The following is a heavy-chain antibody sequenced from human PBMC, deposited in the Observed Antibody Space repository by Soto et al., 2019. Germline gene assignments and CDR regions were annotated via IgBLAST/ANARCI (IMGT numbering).Heavy chain of an antibody. D-gene: IGHD3-10*01. CDR2: IYWDDDK. CDR3: AQRLREYGLGSERANYFDP. Sequence: QITSKESGPTLVRPTQTLTLTCTFSGFSLSTTGVGVGWIRQPPGKALEWLALIYWDDDKRYSPSLKSRLTITKDTSKNEVILTMTNMDPVDTATYYCAQRLREYGLGSERANYFDPWGQRTLVTVSS. J-gene: IGHJ5*02. CDR1: GFSLSTTGVG. V-gene: IGHV2-5*02.